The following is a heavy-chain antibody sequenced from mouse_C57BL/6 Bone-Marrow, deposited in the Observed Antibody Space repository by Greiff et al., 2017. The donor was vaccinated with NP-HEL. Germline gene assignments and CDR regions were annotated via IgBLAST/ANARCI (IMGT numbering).Heavy chain of an antibody. CDR3: ARDEYGPSSYWYFDV. CDR2: INPYNGGT. Sequence: EVQLKESGPVLVKPGASVKMSCKASGYTFTDYYMNWVKQSHGKSLEWIGVINPYNGGTSYNQKFKGKATLTVDKSSSTAYMELNSLTSEDSAVYYCARDEYGPSSYWYFDVWGTGTTVTVSS. CDR1: GYTFTDYY. D-gene: IGHD2-10*02. J-gene: IGHJ1*03. V-gene: IGHV1-19*01.